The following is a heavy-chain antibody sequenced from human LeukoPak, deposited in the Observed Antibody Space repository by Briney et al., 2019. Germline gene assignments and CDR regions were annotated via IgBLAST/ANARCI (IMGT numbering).Heavy chain of an antibody. D-gene: IGHD5-24*01. CDR3: ARAERDGYNPPLDY. V-gene: IGHV1-18*01. CDR1: GYTFTSYG. CDR2: ISAYNGNT. J-gene: IGHJ4*02. Sequence: ASVKVSCKASGYTFTSYGISWVRQAPEQGLEWMGWISAYNGNTNYAQKLQGRVTMTTDTSTSTAYMELRSLRSDDTAVYYCARAERDGYNPPLDYWGQGTLVTVSS.